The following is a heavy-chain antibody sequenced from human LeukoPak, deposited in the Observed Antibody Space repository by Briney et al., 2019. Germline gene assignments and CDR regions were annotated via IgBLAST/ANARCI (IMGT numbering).Heavy chain of an antibody. D-gene: IGHD2-2*02. CDR2: ISGSGGST. Sequence: GGSLSLYCAAPGFTFSCYAMSWLRQAPGKGLEWVSGISGSGGSTYYADPVKGRFTISRDNSKNTLYLQMNSLRAEDTAVYYCAKGRTAYCSSTSCYTIDYWGQGTLVTVSS. J-gene: IGHJ4*02. CDR3: AKGRTAYCSSTSCYTIDY. V-gene: IGHV3-23*01. CDR1: GFTFSCYA.